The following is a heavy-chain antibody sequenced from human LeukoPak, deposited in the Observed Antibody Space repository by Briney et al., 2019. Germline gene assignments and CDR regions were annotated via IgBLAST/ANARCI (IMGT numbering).Heavy chain of an antibody. CDR3: VKDRAANLYGSGAFEY. D-gene: IGHD3-10*01. V-gene: IGHV3-9*01. CDR2: IDWNSGAI. Sequence: PGGSLRLSCAASGFTFDDYGIHWVRHAPGKGLEWVSGIDWNSGAIGYADSVKGRFTISRDNAKNSLYLQMNSLRAEDTALYYCVKDRAANLYGSGAFEYWGQGTLVTVSS. CDR1: GFTFDDYG. J-gene: IGHJ4*02.